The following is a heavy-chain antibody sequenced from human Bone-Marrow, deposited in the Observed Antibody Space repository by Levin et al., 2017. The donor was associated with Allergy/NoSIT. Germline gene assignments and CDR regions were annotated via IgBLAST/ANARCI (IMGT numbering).Heavy chain of an antibody. CDR1: GGSVNSGGYF. Sequence: TASETLSLTCSVSGGSVNSGGYFWTWVRRHPQKGLEWIGYISFNGNTHYNPSLRSRVSFSIDTSANQFSLKLTSVTAADTAVYYCARIRGLQFVDPWGQGTQVTVSS. CDR3: ARIRGLQFVDP. J-gene: IGHJ5*02. D-gene: IGHD5-24*01. CDR2: ISFNGNT. V-gene: IGHV4-31*02.